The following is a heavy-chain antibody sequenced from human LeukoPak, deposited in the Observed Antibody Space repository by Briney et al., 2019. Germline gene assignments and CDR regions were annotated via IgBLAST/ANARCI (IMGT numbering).Heavy chain of an antibody. CDR1: GFTFSSYA. V-gene: IGHV3-23*01. D-gene: IGHD3-22*01. Sequence: EGSLRLSCAASGFTFSSYAMSWARQAPGKGLEWVSGISGSGDNTYYADSVKGRFTISRDNSKNTLYVQVNSLGTEDTAAYYCAKGSYYDSSGSFYFDYWGQGTLVTVSS. CDR3: AKGSYYDSSGSFYFDY. CDR2: ISGSGDNT. J-gene: IGHJ4*02.